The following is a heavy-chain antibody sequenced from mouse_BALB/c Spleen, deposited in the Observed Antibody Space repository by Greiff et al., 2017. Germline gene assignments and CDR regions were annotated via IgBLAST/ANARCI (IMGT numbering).Heavy chain of an antibody. D-gene: IGHD1-1*01. CDR1: GFTFSSFG. CDR3: ARSKGDYGSPFAY. V-gene: IGHV5-17*02. CDR2: ISSGSSTI. J-gene: IGHJ3*01. Sequence: EVKLMESGGGLVQPGGSRKLSCAASGFTFSSFGMHWVRQAPEKGLEWVAYISSGSSTIYYADTVKGRFTISRDNPKNTLFLQMTSLRSEDTAMYYCARSKGDYGSPFAYWGQGTLVTVSA.